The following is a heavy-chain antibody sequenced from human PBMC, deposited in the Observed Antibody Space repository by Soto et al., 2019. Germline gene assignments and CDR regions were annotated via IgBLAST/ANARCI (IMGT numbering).Heavy chain of an antibody. CDR2: INMDGSDT. CDR3: AKWGGKSYGAFDS. J-gene: IGHJ4*02. CDR1: GITLNSFW. Sequence: EVPLVESGGDVVQPGGSLTLSCAASGITLNSFWMHWVRQAPGKGLVWVSRINMDGSDTSYADSVKGRFTISRDNAKNTLYLQMNTLTTEDTAVYFCAKWGGKSYGAFDSWGQGTLVTVSS. D-gene: IGHD5-18*01. V-gene: IGHV3-74*01.